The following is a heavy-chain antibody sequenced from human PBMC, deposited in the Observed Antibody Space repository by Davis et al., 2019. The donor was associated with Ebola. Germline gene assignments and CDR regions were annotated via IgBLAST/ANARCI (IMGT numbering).Heavy chain of an antibody. Sequence: GESLKISCAASGFIFSDYAMHWVRQAPGRGLQYVSSIRGNGVDTYYADSVRGRFTISRDNSRNRLFLQMRTLRVEDMAVYYCVRERFSPRRPDGFDVWGRGTAVIVSS. D-gene: IGHD6-25*01. J-gene: IGHJ3*01. V-gene: IGHV3-64*02. CDR3: VRERFSPRRPDGFDV. CDR1: GFIFSDYA. CDR2: IRGNGVDT.